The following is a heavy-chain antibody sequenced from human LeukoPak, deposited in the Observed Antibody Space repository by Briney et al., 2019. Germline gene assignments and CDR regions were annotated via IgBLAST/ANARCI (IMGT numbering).Heavy chain of an antibody. J-gene: IGHJ6*03. CDR2: IYHTGST. V-gene: IGHV4-30-2*01. CDR3: ARGNGDYESYYYYYMDV. CDR1: GGSISSGGYY. Sequence: SETLSLTCTVSGGSISSGGYYWSWIRQPPGKGLEWIGYIYHTGSTYYNSSLKSRVTISVDTSKNQFSLKLSSVTAADTAVYYCARGNGDYESYYYYYMDVWGKGTTVTVSS. D-gene: IGHD4-17*01.